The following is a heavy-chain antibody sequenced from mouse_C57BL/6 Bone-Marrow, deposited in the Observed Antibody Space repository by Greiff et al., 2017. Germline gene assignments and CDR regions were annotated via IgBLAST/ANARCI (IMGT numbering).Heavy chain of an antibody. V-gene: IGHV1-15*01. CDR2: IDPETGGT. CDR3: TRNYDKGFAY. D-gene: IGHD2-4*01. Sequence: VQLQQSGAELVRPGASVTLSCKASGYTFTDYEMHWVKQTPVHGLEWIGAIDPETGGTASNQKFKGKAILTADKSSSTAYMELRSLTTDDSAVYYCTRNYDKGFAYWGQGTMVTVSA. CDR1: GYTFTDYE. J-gene: IGHJ3*01.